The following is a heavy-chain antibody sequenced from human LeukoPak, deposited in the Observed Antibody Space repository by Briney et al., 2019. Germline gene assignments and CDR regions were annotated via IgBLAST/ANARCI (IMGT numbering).Heavy chain of an antibody. J-gene: IGHJ4*02. V-gene: IGHV4-4*07. CDR3: ARGGILLPFDY. D-gene: IGHD6-13*01. CDR1: GGSISSYY. CDR2: IYTSGST. Sequence: SSETLSLTCTVSGGSISSYYWSWIRQPAGKGLEWIGHIYTSGSTNYNPSLKSRVTMSVDTSKNQFSLKLSSVTAADTAVYYCARGGILLPFDYWGQGTLVTVSS.